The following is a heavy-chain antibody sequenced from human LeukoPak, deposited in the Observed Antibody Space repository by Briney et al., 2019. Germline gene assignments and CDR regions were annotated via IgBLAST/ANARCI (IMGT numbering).Heavy chain of an antibody. D-gene: IGHD3-10*01. CDR3: ARMVRGAYYYYYGMDV. CDR2: MNPNSGNT. V-gene: IGHV1-8*01. Sequence: ASVKVSCKASGYTFTSYDINGVRQATGQGLEWMGWMNPNSGNTGYAQKFQGRVTMTRNTSISTAYMELSSLRSEDTAVYYCARMVRGAYYYYYGMDVWGQGTTVTVSS. CDR1: GYTFTSYD. J-gene: IGHJ6*02.